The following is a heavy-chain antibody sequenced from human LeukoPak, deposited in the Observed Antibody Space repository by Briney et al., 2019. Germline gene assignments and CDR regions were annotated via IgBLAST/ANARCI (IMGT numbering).Heavy chain of an antibody. Sequence: SETLSLTCTVSGYSISSGYYWGWIRQPPGKGLEWIGSIYHSGSTYYNPSLKSRVTISVDTSKNQFSLKLSSVTAADTAVYYCASVPPRYCSGGSCTEYFQHWGQGTLVTVSS. V-gene: IGHV4-38-2*02. CDR2: IYHSGST. CDR3: ASVPPRYCSGGSCTEYFQH. J-gene: IGHJ1*01. CDR1: GYSISSGYY. D-gene: IGHD2-15*01.